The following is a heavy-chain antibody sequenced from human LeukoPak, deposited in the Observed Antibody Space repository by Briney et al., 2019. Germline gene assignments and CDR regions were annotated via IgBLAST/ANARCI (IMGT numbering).Heavy chain of an antibody. CDR3: ATGAYTS. J-gene: IGHJ5*02. Sequence: RGSLRLSCAASGFTFSSSGMSWVRPAPGKGLEWVSSISGTADSTYYADSVKGRFTISRDNSKNTLYLQMNSLRVEDTAVYYCATGAYTSWGQGTLVTVFS. CDR1: GFTFSSSG. CDR2: ISGTADST. V-gene: IGHV3-23*01. D-gene: IGHD2-21*01.